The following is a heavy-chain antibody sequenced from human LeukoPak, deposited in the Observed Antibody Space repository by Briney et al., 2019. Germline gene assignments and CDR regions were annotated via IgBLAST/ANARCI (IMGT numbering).Heavy chain of an antibody. CDR1: GFTFSSYS. CDR2: ISSSSSTI. J-gene: IGHJ4*02. D-gene: IGHD6-19*01. Sequence: GGSLRLSCAASGFTFSSYSMNWVRQAPGKGLEWVSYISSSSSTIYYVDSVKGRFTISRDNAKSSLYLQMNSLRAEDTAVYYCMREVYSSGRADYWGQGTLVTVSS. V-gene: IGHV3-48*04. CDR3: MREVYSSGRADY.